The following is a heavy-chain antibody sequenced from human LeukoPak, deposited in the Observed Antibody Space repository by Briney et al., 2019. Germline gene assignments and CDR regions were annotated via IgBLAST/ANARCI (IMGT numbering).Heavy chain of an antibody. J-gene: IGHJ6*03. CDR1: GFTFSTYA. D-gene: IGHD3-3*01. V-gene: IGHV3-23*01. CDR3: AKMEGQRLYDYCMDV. CDR2: MRGSGYYT. Sequence: GGSLRLSCAASGFTFSTYAMDWVRQAPGKGLEWVSVMRGSGYYTYYVESVKGRFTISRDNSKNTLYLHMNSLRADDTAVYYCAKMEGQRLYDYCMDVWGRGTTVTVSS.